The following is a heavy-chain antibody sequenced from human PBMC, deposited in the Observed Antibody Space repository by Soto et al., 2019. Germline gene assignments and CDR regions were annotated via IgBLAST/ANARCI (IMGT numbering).Heavy chain of an antibody. D-gene: IGHD3-16*01. V-gene: IGHV3-23*01. CDR3: AKDRRAGGNSAFYFDF. J-gene: IGHJ4*02. CDR2: ISATGGGT. CDR1: VFKFSNYA. Sequence: GWSLRLSCAASVFKFSNYAMSWVRQAPGKGLEWVSLISATGGGTYYADSVKGRFTISRDNSHNTLYLQVHSLTAEDTAVYYCAKDRRAGGNSAFYFDFWGQGAQVTVSS.